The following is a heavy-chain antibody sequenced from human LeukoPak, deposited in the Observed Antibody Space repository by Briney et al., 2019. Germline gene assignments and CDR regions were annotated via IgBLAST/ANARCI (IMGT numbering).Heavy chain of an antibody. D-gene: IGHD3-3*01. CDR2: IRFDGSNK. V-gene: IGHV3-30*02. J-gene: IGHJ4*02. CDR3: AKVRGNYDFWSPLDY. CDR1: GFTFNTYG. Sequence: GGSLRLSCAASGFTFNTYGMHWVRQAPGKGLEWVAFIRFDGSNKYYADSVKGRFTISRDNSKNTLYVQMNSLRAEDTAVYYCAKVRGNYDFWSPLDYWGQGTLVTVSS.